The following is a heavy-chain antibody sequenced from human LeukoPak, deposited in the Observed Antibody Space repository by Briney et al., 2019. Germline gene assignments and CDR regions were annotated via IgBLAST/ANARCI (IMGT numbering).Heavy chain of an antibody. J-gene: IGHJ6*02. CDR3: ATSYGSGSYYDHYYYGMDV. D-gene: IGHD3-10*01. Sequence: GGSLRLSCAASTFTFSDYSMNWVRQATGKGLEWVSSISSSSTNIFYADSVRGRFTISRDNAKKSLYLQMNSLRAEDTAVYYCATSYGSGSYYDHYYYGMDVWGQGTTVIVSS. CDR2: ISSSSTNI. V-gene: IGHV3-21*01. CDR1: TFTFSDYS.